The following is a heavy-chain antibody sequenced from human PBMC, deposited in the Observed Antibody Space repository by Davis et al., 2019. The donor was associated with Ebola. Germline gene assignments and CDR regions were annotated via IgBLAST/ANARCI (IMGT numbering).Heavy chain of an antibody. D-gene: IGHD4-17*01. V-gene: IGHV1-46*01. Sequence: ASVKVSCKASGYTFTSYYVHWVRQAPGQGLEWMGMINPSGGSTSYAQKFQGRVTMTRNTSINTAYMELSGLRSEDTAVYYCARGRTTVTTWWFDPWGQGTLVTVSS. J-gene: IGHJ5*02. CDR3: ARGRTTVTTWWFDP. CDR1: GYTFTSYY. CDR2: INPSGGST.